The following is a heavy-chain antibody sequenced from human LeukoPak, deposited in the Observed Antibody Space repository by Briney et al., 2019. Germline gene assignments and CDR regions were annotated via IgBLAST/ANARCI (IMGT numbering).Heavy chain of an antibody. CDR3: ARGYSSRGDFDY. V-gene: IGHV4-39*01. D-gene: IGHD6-13*01. Sequence: SETLSLTCSVSGGSISSNTYYWGWLRQPPGTGLECIGTIYYTGGTYYNPSLKSRITISVDTSKNQFSLRLSSVTAADTAVYYCARGYSSRGDFDYWGQGTLVTVSS. CDR2: IYYTGGT. CDR1: GGSISSNTYY. J-gene: IGHJ4*02.